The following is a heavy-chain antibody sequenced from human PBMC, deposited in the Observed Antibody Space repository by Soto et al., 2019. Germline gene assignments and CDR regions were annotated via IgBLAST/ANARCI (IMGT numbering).Heavy chain of an antibody. V-gene: IGHV3-30*18. CDR1: GFTFSSYG. CDR3: AKGPTGSGWYPTY. CDR2: ISYDGSNK. Sequence: GGSLRLSCAASGFTFSSYGMHWVRQAPGKGLEWVAVISYDGSNKYYADSVKGRFTISRDNSKNTLYLQMNSLRAEDTAVYYCAKGPTGSGWYPTYWGQGTLVTVSS. D-gene: IGHD6-19*01. J-gene: IGHJ4*02.